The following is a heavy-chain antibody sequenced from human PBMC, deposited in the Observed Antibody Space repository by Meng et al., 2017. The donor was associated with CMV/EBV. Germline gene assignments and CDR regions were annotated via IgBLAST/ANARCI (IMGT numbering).Heavy chain of an antibody. CDR2: IYYSGST. CDR3: ARVTSRVAGAFDY. J-gene: IGHJ4*02. V-gene: IGHV4-30-4*08. CDR1: GGSISSGDYY. D-gene: IGHD1-14*01. Sequence: KDSGPTLVKPSQTLSLTCTVSGGSISSGDYYWSWIRQPPGKGLEWIGYIYYSGSTYYNPSLKSRVTISVDTSKNQFSLKLSSVTAADTAVYYCARVTSRVAGAFDYWGQGTLVTVFS.